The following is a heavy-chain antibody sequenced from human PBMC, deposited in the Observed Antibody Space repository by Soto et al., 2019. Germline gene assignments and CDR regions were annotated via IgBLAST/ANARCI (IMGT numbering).Heavy chain of an antibody. CDR1: GFTFTSSA. V-gene: IGHV1-58*01. D-gene: IGHD3-3*01. Sequence: SVKVSCKASGFTFTSSAVQWVRQARGQRLEWIGWIVVGSGNTNYAQKFQERVTITRDMSTSTAYMELSSLRSEDTAVYYCAASTGYYDFWSGSDYWGQGTLVTVSS. CDR2: IVVGSGNT. CDR3: AASTGYYDFWSGSDY. J-gene: IGHJ4*02.